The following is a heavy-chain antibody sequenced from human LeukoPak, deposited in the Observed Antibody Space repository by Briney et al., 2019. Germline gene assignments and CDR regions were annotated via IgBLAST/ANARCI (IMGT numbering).Heavy chain of an antibody. CDR1: GFTFTYHW. J-gene: IGHJ6*02. D-gene: IGHD3-10*01. CDR2: INGDGSST. CDR3: ARVVSMVRGASSGMDV. V-gene: IGHV3-74*01. Sequence: PGGSLRLSCAASGFTFTYHWMHWVRQGPGKGLVWVSRINGDGSSTTYADSVRGRFTISRDNAKNTLNLQMSSLRAEDTAVYYCARVVSMVRGASSGMDVWGQGTTVTVFS.